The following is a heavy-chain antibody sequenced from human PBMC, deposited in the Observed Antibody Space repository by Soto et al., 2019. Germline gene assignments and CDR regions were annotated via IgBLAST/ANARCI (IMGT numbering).Heavy chain of an antibody. CDR1: VYTFTSYV. CDR2: ISAYNGNA. CDR3: ARDCSRSSCYITTWFDP. V-gene: IGHV1-18*01. D-gene: IGHD2-2*02. J-gene: IGHJ5*02. Sequence: QVQLVQSGAEVKKPGASVKVSCNASVYTFTSYVIIWVRQAPVQELNCMLWISAYNGNANYAQKLMGRVTMTKEKSKRKGYMELRRLRSAVTAVYYCARDCSRSSCYITTWFDPWGQGPLVPVSS.